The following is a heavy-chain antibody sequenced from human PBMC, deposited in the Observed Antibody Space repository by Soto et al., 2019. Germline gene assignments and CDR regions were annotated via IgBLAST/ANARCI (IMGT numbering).Heavy chain of an antibody. J-gene: IGHJ5*02. D-gene: IGHD6-13*01. CDR1: GFSLSNAGLG. Sequence: QVTVKESGPVLVTPTETLKLTCTVSGFSLSNAGLGVSWIRQPPGKALEWLAHIFSNDEKSYSTSLKSRLTISKDTSKSQVVLTMTNMDPVDTATYYCASTYSTSWYWFDPWGQGTLVTVSS. V-gene: IGHV2-26*04. CDR2: IFSNDEK. CDR3: ASTYSTSWYWFDP.